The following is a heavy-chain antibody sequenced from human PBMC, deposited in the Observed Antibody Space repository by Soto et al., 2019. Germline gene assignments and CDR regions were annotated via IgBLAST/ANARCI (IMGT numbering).Heavy chain of an antibody. V-gene: IGHV3-33*01. D-gene: IGHD5-18*01. J-gene: IGHJ3*02. CDR3: ARGSYGYGPIDAFDI. Sequence: GGSLRLSCAASGFTFSSYGMHWVRQAPGKGLEWVAVIWYDGSNKYYADSVKGRFTISRDNSKNTLYLQMSSLRAEDTAVYYCARGSYGYGPIDAFDIWGQGTMVTVSS. CDR2: IWYDGSNK. CDR1: GFTFSSYG.